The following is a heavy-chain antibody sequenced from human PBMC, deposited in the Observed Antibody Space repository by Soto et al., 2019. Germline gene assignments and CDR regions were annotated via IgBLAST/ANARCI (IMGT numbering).Heavy chain of an antibody. CDR3: ARVRKAVAPPRYYYYGMDV. V-gene: IGHV3-43*01. J-gene: IGHJ6*02. D-gene: IGHD6-19*01. CDR1: GFTFDDYT. CDR2: ISWDGGST. Sequence: GGSLRLSCAASGFTFDDYTMHLVRQAPGKGLEWVSLISWDGGSTYYADSVKGRFTISRDNSKNTLYLQMNSLRAEDTAVYYCARVRKAVAPPRYYYYGMDVWGQGTTVTVSS.